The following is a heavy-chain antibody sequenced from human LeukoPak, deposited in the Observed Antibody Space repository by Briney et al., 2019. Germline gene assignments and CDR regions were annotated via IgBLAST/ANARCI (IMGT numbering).Heavy chain of an antibody. CDR3: AKDRTTVITNAFEV. CDR2: TTSSGITA. CDR1: GFTFSTFA. J-gene: IGHJ3*01. V-gene: IGHV3-23*01. D-gene: IGHD4-23*01. Sequence: GGSLRLSCAASGFTFSTFAMGWVRQPPGKGLEWVSSTTSSGITAYDADSVKGRFTISRDNSKNTLYLQMYSLRAEDTATYYCAKDRTTVITNAFEVWGQGKVVSVSS.